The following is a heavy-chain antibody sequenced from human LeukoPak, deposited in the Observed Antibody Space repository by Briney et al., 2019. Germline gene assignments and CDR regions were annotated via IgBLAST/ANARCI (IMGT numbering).Heavy chain of an antibody. D-gene: IGHD3-22*01. CDR2: ISSSGSTI. Sequence: GGSLRLSCVASGFTFSSYSMNWVRQAPGKGLEWVSYISSSGSTIYYADSVKGRFTISRDNAKNSPYLQMNSLRAEDTAVYYCARVKARLDYYDSSGYFDYWGQGTLVTVSS. V-gene: IGHV3-48*04. J-gene: IGHJ4*02. CDR1: GFTFSSYS. CDR3: ARVKARLDYYDSSGYFDY.